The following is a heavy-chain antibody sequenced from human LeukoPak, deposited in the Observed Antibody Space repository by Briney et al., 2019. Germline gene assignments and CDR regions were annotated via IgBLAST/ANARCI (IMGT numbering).Heavy chain of an antibody. CDR3: AKSKIYSNYPFDY. V-gene: IGHV3-23*01. Sequence: PGGSLRLSCAASGFTFSSYAMSWVRQAPGKGLEWVSGISGSGGSTYYAESVKGRFTISRDNSKNTLYLQMNSLRAEDTAVYYCAKSKIYSNYPFDYWGQGTLVTVSS. D-gene: IGHD4-11*01. CDR1: GFTFSSYA. CDR2: ISGSGGST. J-gene: IGHJ4*02.